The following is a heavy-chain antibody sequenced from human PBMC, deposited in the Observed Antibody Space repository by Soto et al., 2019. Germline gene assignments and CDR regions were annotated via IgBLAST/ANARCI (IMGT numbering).Heavy chain of an antibody. J-gene: IGHJ5*02. CDR3: ARAGMIYCGGDCYSPNWFDP. CDR1: GYTFTSYG. D-gene: IGHD2-21*01. V-gene: IGHV1-18*01. Sequence: ASVKVSCKASGYTFTSYGISWVRQAPGQGLEWMGWISAYNGNTNYAQKLQGRVTMTTDTSTSTAYMELRSLRSDDTAVYYCARAGMIYCGGDCYSPNWFDPWGQGTLVTVSS. CDR2: ISAYNGNT.